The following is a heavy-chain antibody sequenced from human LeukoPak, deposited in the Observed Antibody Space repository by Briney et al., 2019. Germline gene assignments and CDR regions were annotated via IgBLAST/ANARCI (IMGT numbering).Heavy chain of an antibody. J-gene: IGHJ4*02. CDR3: ARGSYYYGSGSYSPDY. Sequence: ASVKVSCKASGYTFTSYAMHWVRQAPGQRLEWMGWINAGNGNTKYSQKFQGRVTITRDTSASTAYMELSSLRSEDTAVYYCARGSYYYGSGSYSPDYWGQGTLVTVSS. D-gene: IGHD3-10*01. CDR2: INAGNGNT. CDR1: GYTFTSYA. V-gene: IGHV1-3*01.